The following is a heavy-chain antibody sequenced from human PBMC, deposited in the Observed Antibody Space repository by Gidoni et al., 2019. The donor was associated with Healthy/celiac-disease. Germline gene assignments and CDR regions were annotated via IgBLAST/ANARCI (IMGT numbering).Heavy chain of an antibody. J-gene: IGHJ5*02. V-gene: IGHV5-51*01. CDR3: ARHRQENWFDP. Sequence: YSPSFQGQVTISADKSISTAYLQWSSLKASDTAMYYCARHRQENWFDPWGQGTLVTVSS.